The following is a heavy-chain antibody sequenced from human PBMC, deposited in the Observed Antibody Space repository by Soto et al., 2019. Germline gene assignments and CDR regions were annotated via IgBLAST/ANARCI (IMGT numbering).Heavy chain of an antibody. J-gene: IGHJ4*02. V-gene: IGHV1-18*01. CDR1: GYTFTSYA. CDR3: ARGSYGFGGDY. CDR2: ISAYNGNT. D-gene: IGHD5-18*01. Sequence: ASVKVSCKASGYTFTSYAMHWVRQAPGQRLEWMGWISAYNGNTKYAQKLQGRVTMTTDTSTSTAYMELRSLRSDDTAVYYCARGSYGFGGDYWGQGTLVTVSS.